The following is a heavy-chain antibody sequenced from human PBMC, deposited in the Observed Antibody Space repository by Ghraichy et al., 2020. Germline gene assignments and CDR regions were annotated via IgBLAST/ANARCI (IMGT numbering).Heavy chain of an antibody. CDR1: GYTFDSYG. CDR2: VSPSNGNT. CDR3: ARLTGTTPWDYYYYGMDV. Sequence: ASVKVSCKASGYTFDSYGLGWVRQAPGQGLEWMGWVSPSNGNTNYAQNLQGRLIMTTDTSTNTAYMELRSLRSAETAVYYWARLTGTTPWDYYYYGMDVWGQGTTVTVSS. V-gene: IGHV1-18*01. J-gene: IGHJ6*02. D-gene: IGHD1-20*01.